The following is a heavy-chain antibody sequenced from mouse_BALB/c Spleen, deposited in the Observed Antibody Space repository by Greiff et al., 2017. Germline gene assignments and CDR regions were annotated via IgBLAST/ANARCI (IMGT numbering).Heavy chain of an antibody. CDR2: IYPGGGYT. CDR3: ARSYYYGSSHDYYAMDY. D-gene: IGHD1-1*01. Sequence: QVQLQQSGAELVRPGTSVKISCKASGYTFTNYWLGWVKQRPGHGLEWIGDIYPGGGYTNYNEKFKGKATLTADTSSSTAYMQLSSLTSEDSAVYFCARSYYYGSSHDYYAMDYWGQGTSVTVSS. V-gene: IGHV1-63*02. J-gene: IGHJ4*01. CDR1: GYTFTNYW.